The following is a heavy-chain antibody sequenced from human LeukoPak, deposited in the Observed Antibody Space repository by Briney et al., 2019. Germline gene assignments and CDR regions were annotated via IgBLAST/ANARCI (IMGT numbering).Heavy chain of an antibody. CDR1: GASISSYY. CDR2: IYYSGST. J-gene: IGHJ5*02. V-gene: IGHV4-59*01. CDR3: AREGTSGGLNWLDP. D-gene: IGHD3-10*01. Sequence: TSETLSLTCTVSGASISSYYWTWIRQPPGKGLEWIGYIYYSGSTNYNPSLKSRVTISANTSKNQFSLKLGSVTAADTAVYYCAREGTSGGLNWLDPWGQGTLVTVSS.